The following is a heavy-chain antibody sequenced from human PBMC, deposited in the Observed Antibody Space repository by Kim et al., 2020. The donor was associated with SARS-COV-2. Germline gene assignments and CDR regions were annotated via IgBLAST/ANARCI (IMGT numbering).Heavy chain of an antibody. CDR2: TYLNGNT. V-gene: IGHV4-30-2*01. J-gene: IGHJ3*02. CDR1: GGSITSGRYS. Sequence: SETLSLTCDVSGGSITSGRYSWGWIRQPPGKGLEWIANTYLNGNTYYNPSLKSRVTISVDESKNQVSLKLTSVTAEDTAVYYCARGVVFAFDIWGQGTRVTVSS. CDR3: ARGVVFAFDI. D-gene: IGHD2-21*01.